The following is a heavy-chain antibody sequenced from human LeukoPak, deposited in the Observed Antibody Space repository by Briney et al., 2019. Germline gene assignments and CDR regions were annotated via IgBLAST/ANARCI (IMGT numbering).Heavy chain of an antibody. J-gene: IGHJ4*02. CDR3: ARDYDSSGYYWS. CDR2: IYYSGST. CDR1: GGSISTYY. V-gene: IGHV4-59*01. D-gene: IGHD3-22*01. Sequence: SETLSLTCTVSGGSISTYYWSWIRQPPGKGLEWIGYIYYSGSTNYNPSLKSRVTMSVDTSRSQFSLKLNSVTAADTAVYYCARDYDSSGYYWSWGQGTLVTVSS.